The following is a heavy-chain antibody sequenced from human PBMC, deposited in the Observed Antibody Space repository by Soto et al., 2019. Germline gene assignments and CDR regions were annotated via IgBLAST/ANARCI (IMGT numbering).Heavy chain of an antibody. V-gene: IGHV1-24*01. D-gene: IGHD4-17*01. CDR3: TTKGGGDYDSVWFDP. Sequence: QVQLVQSGAEVKKPGASVKVSCKVSGSTLSEIPIHWVRQAPGKGLQWMGGFDPEDGETLYAQDFQDRVTMTEDTSIDTAYMELTGLRPEDTAIYYCTTKGGGDYDSVWFDPWGQGTRVLVSS. J-gene: IGHJ5*02. CDR2: FDPEDGET. CDR1: GSTLSEIP.